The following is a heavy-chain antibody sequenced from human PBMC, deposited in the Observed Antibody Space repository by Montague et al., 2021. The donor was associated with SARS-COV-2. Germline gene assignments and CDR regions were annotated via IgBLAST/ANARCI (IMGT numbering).Heavy chain of an antibody. D-gene: IGHD3-16*01. CDR1: GFTFSSYA. V-gene: IGHV3-30*04. CDR3: ARDRDDYIWGSYENFDY. CDR2: ISYDGSNK. J-gene: IGHJ4*02. Sequence: SLRLSCPASGFTFSSYAMHWVRQAPGKGLGWVAVISYDGSNKYYADSVKGRFTISRDNSKNTLYLQMNSLRAEDTAVYYCARDRDDYIWGSYENFDYWGQGTLVTVSS.